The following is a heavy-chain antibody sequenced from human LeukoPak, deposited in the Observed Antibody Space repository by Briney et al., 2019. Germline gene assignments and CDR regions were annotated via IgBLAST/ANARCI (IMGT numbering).Heavy chain of an antibody. Sequence: EASVTVSCKASGYTFTSYDINWVRQATGQGLEWMGWMNPNSGNTGYAQKFQGRVTMTRNTSISTAYMELSSLRSEDTAVYYCARVPYGSGSAFDYWGQGTLVTVSS. CDR2: MNPNSGNT. V-gene: IGHV1-8*01. CDR3: ARVPYGSGSAFDY. D-gene: IGHD3-10*01. CDR1: GYTFTSYD. J-gene: IGHJ4*02.